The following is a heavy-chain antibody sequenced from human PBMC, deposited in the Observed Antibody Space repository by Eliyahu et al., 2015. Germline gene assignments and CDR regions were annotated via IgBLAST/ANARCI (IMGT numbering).Heavy chain of an antibody. V-gene: IGHV3-11*06. CDR3: ARGVPLVGYSGYPYYFDY. CDR1: GFXFSXYY. D-gene: IGHD5-12*01. Sequence: QVQLVESGGGLVKPGGSLRLXCAASGFXFSXYYMSWIRQAPGKGLEWVSYISSSSSYTNYADSVKGRFTISRDNAKNSLYLQMNSLRAEDTAVYYCARGVPLVGYSGYPYYFDYWGQGTLVTVSS. CDR2: ISSSSSYT. J-gene: IGHJ4*02.